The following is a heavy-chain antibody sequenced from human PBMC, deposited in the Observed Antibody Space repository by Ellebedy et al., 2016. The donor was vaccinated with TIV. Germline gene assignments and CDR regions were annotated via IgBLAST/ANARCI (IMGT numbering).Heavy chain of an antibody. J-gene: IGHJ5*02. CDR2: MNPNSGNT. CDR3: ASGGGCNNSTCYEDWFDP. D-gene: IGHD2-2*01. CDR1: GYTFTDFD. V-gene: IGHV1-8*01. Sequence: AASVKVSCKASGYTFTDFDINWVRQATGQGLEWVGWMNPNSGNTGSAQKFQGRVTMTRNTSISTAYMELSSLRSEDTAVYYCASGGGCNNSTCYEDWFDPWGQGTLVTVSS.